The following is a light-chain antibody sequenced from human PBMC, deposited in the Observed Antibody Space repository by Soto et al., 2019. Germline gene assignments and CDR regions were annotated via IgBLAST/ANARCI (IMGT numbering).Light chain of an antibody. CDR3: SSYTSTNTAV. CDR1: SSDVGGYNY. V-gene: IGLV2-14*01. CDR2: DVS. J-gene: IGLJ2*01. Sequence: QSALTQPASVSGSPGQSITISCTGTSSDVGGYNYVSWYQQHPGKVPKLMIYDVSNRPSGVSDRFSGSKSGNTASLTISGLQAEDEADYYCSSYTSTNTAVFGGGTKVTVL.